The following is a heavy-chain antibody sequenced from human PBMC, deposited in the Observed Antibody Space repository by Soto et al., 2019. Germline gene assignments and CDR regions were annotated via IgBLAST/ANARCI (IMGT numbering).Heavy chain of an antibody. CDR2: IIPIFGTA. J-gene: IGHJ4*02. CDR3: ARDPYYGGARGHFDY. D-gene: IGHD4-17*01. Sequence: QVQLVQSGAAVKKPGSSVKVSCKASGGTVSSYAISWVRQAPGQGLEWMGGIIPIFGTATYAQKFQGRVTITADESTSTAYMALRSVRSEEAAVCYCARDPYYGGARGHFDYWGQGTLVTVSS. CDR1: GGTVSSYA. V-gene: IGHV1-69*12.